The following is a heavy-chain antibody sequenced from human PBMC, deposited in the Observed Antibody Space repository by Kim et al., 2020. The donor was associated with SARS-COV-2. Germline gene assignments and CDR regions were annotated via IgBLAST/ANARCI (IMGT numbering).Heavy chain of an antibody. V-gene: IGHV1-69*04. D-gene: IGHD3-10*01. CDR2: IIPILGVP. CDR1: GDTFNIYP. Sequence: SVKVSCKASGDTFNIYPISWVRQAPGQGIEWMGRIIPILGVPIYAQKFQGRITITADRSTSTAYMELSSLTSEDTAVYYCARDKKTTSGILHGMDVWGQGTTVTVSS. J-gene: IGHJ6*02. CDR3: ARDKKTTSGILHGMDV.